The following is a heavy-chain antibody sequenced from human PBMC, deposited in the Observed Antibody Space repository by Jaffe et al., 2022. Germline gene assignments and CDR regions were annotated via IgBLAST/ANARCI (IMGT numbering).Heavy chain of an antibody. CDR1: GYTFNYISYY. V-gene: IGHV1-46*02. CDR3: ARGGTTMISDY. CDR2: IHPSSGST. Sequence: QVQLVQSGAEVKKPEASVKVSCKASGYTFNYISYYMHWVRQAPGQGLEWMGIIHPSSGSTTYARKFQGRVTLTRDTSTSTVYMELSSLTSEDTAVYYCARGGTTMISDYWGQGTLVTVSS. D-gene: IGHD3-22*01. J-gene: IGHJ4*02.